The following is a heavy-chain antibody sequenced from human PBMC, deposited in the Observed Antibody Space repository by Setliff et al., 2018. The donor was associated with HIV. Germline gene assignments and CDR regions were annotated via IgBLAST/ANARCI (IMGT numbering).Heavy chain of an antibody. CDR3: VGVPSYYGTGTLWV. CDR1: GYSISSGYY. J-gene: IGHJ6*04. V-gene: IGHV4-38-2*01. D-gene: IGHD3-10*01. CDR2: IYHSGST. Sequence: PSETLSLTCAVSGYSISSGYYWGWIRQPPGRGLEWIGSIYHSGSTSYNPSLKSRVTISVDTSKNQFSLKLNSVTASDTAVYFCVGVPSYYGTGTLWVWGKGITVTVSS.